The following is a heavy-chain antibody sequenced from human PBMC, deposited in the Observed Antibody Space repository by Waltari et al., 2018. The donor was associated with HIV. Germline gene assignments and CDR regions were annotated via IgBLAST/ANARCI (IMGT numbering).Heavy chain of an antibody. V-gene: IGHV3-74*03. CDR2: INSDGSSA. CDR1: GLNFSDHW. Sequence: EVQLVESGGGIVQPGGSLRLSCAASGLNFSDHWMPWVRQGPGKGLVWVSRINSDGSSATYTDSVKGRFTISRDNSKNTVYLQMNSVRTEDTAVYYCAKEGIDYDFWSGRGYPPPNHWGQGTLVSVSS. D-gene: IGHD3-3*01. CDR3: AKEGIDYDFWSGRGYPPPNH. J-gene: IGHJ5*02.